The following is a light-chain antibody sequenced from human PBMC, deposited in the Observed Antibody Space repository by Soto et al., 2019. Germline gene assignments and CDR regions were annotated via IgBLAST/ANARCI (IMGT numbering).Light chain of an antibody. V-gene: IGLV2-23*01. Sequence: QSALTQPASVSGSPGQSITISCTGTSSDVGSYNLVSWYQQHPGKAPKLMTYEGSKRPSGVSNRFSGSKYGNTASLTISGLQAEDEADYYCCSYAGSSTLAVFGGGTKLTVL. J-gene: IGLJ2*01. CDR2: EGS. CDR1: SSDVGSYNL. CDR3: CSYAGSSTLAV.